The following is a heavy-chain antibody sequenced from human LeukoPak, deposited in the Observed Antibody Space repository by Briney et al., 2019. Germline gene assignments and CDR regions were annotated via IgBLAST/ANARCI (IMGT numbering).Heavy chain of an antibody. J-gene: IGHJ4*02. CDR2: IRFDGSNQ. CDR3: SKSYGEIHFDS. V-gene: IGHV3-30*02. CDR1: GYTFRSFG. Sequence: GGSLRLSCAVPGYTFRSFGMALDRQAPGKGLEWVAFIRFDGSNQYYTESVNGRFTISRDNSNNTLFLQMNNLGGDVTGVYLCSKSYGEIHFDSWGQGTLVTVSS. D-gene: IGHD5-18*01.